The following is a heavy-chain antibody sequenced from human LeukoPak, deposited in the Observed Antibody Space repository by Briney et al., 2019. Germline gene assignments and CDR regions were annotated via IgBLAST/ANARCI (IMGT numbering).Heavy chain of an antibody. D-gene: IGHD3-10*01. CDR2: IYYSGST. CDR1: GGSISSSSYY. CDR3: ARQRGSGSYPGSPDY. V-gene: IGHV4-39*01. J-gene: IGHJ4*02. Sequence: KPSETLSLTCTVSGGSISSSSYYWGWIRQPPGKGLEWIGAIYYSGSTYYNPSLKSRVTISVGTSKNQFSLKLSSVTAADTAVYYCARQRGSGSYPGSPDYWGQGTLVTVSS.